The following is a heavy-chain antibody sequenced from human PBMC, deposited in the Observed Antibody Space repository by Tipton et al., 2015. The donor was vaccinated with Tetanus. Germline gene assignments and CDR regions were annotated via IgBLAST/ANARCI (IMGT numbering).Heavy chain of an antibody. CDR2: IYPGDSDT. J-gene: IGHJ6*02. CDR1: GYSFTSYW. D-gene: IGHD3-22*01. V-gene: IGHV5-51*01. Sequence: QLVQSGAEVKKPGESLKISCKGSGYSFTSYWIGWVRQMPGKGLEWMGIIYPGDSDTRYSPSFQGQVTISADKSISTAYLQWSSLKASGNAMYYCASRYYYDSSGYWSPRYYGMDVWGQGTTVTVSS. CDR3: ASRYYYDSSGYWSPRYYGMDV.